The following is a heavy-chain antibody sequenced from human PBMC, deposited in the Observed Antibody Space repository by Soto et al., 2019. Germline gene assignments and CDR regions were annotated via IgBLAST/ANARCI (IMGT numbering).Heavy chain of an antibody. CDR2: IYSGGST. CDR1: GFTVSSNY. D-gene: IGHD3-9*01. Sequence: GGSLRLSCAASGFTVSSNYMSWVRQAPGKGLEWVSVIYSGGSTYYADSVKGRFTISRHNSKNTPYLQMNSLRAEDTAVYYCARDRGGYFGLPDAFDIWGQGTMVTVSS. CDR3: ARDRGGYFGLPDAFDI. V-gene: IGHV3-53*04. J-gene: IGHJ3*02.